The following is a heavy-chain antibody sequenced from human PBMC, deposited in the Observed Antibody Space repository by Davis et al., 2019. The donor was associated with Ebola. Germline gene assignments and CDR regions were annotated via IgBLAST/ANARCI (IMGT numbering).Heavy chain of an antibody. J-gene: IGHJ3*02. CDR2: ISAYNGNT. V-gene: IGHV1-18*01. CDR1: GYTFKHYA. D-gene: IGHD1-26*01. Sequence: ASVKVSCKASGYTFKHYAISWVRQAPGQGLEWMGWISAYNGNTNYAQILQGRVTMTTDTSTGTAYMELRSLRSDDTAVYFCARTSIVGTTTTASDIWGQGTKVTVSS. CDR3: ARTSIVGTTTTASDI.